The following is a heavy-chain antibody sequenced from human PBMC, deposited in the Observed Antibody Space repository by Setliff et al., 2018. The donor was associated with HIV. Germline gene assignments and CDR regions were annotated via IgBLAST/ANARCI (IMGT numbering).Heavy chain of an antibody. Sequence: SETLSLTCNVSDDSFSTNYWSWVRQPPGKGLEWIGYIYASGSTNYNPSLKSRVTMSIDTSKNQFSLKLSSVTAADTAVYFCARGRGSSSSWPIDYWGQGTLVTVSS. J-gene: IGHJ4*02. CDR1: DDSFSTNY. D-gene: IGHD6-13*01. CDR3: ARGRGSSSSWPIDY. CDR2: IYASGST. V-gene: IGHV4-4*09.